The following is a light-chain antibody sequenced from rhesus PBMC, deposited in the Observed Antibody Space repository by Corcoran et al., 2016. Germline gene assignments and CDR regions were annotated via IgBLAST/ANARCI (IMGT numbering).Light chain of an antibody. Sequence: EIVLTQSPATLSLSPGERATLSRRASQRVSSSLAWYQQKPGQAPRLLIYDASRRATGIPDRVSGSGSGTAFTLTISSLEPEAVGVYYCHQYSNWPHTFGGGTKVELK. J-gene: IGKJ4*01. CDR3: HQYSNWPHT. CDR2: DAS. V-gene: IGKV3-35*01. CDR1: QRVSSS.